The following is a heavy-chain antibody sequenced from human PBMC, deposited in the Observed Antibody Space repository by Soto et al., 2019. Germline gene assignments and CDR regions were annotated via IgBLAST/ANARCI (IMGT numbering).Heavy chain of an antibody. V-gene: IGHV3-30*18. D-gene: IGHD6-6*01. CDR2: MSYAGSYK. J-gene: IGHJ4*02. Sequence: GSLRLSCAVSGFTFSDYGMHWVRQAPGKGLEWVAVMSYAGSYKYYADSVKGRFTISRDLSGNTLFLQMNSLRLEDTAVYFCAKEMYPRTVLDSSSPWGDYWGQGTLVTVPQ. CDR1: GFTFSDYG. CDR3: AKEMYPRTVLDSSSPWGDY.